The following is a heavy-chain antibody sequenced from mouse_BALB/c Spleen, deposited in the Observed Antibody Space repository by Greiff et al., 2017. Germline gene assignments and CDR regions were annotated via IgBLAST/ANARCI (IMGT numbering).Heavy chain of an antibody. CDR3: ARKPSYGSYAMDY. CDR2: IYPYNGGT. CDR1: GYTFTDYN. D-gene: IGHD1-1*01. J-gene: IGHJ4*01. V-gene: IGHV1S29*02. Sequence: VQLKESGPELVKPGASVKISCKASGYTFTDYNMHWVKQSHGKSLEWIGYIYPYNGGTGYNQKFKSKATLTVDNSSSTAYMELRSLTSEDSAVYYCARKPSYGSYAMDYWGQGTSVTVSS.